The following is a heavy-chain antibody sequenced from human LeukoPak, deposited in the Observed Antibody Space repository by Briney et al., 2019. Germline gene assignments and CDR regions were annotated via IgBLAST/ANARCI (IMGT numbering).Heavy chain of an antibody. V-gene: IGHV3-48*04. J-gene: IGHJ4*02. CDR2: ISSSSSTI. CDR3: ARDLKLGDY. D-gene: IGHD1-26*01. CDR1: GFTVSSNY. Sequence: GGSLRLSCAASGFTVSSNYMSWDRQAPGKGLGWVSYISSSSSTIYYADSVKGRFTISRDNAKNSLYLQMNSLRAEDTAVYYCARDLKLGDYWGQGTLVTVSS.